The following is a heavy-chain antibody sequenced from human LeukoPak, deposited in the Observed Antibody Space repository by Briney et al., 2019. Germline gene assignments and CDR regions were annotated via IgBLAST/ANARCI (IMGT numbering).Heavy chain of an antibody. CDR2: TYYRSQWHN. CDR3: AGGYAFDV. V-gene: IGHV6-1*01. J-gene: IGHJ3*01. CDR1: GDSVSNNNGA. Sequence: SQTLSLTCAISGDSVSNNNGAWNWIRQSPSRGLEWLGGTYYRSQWHNDYARSVMSRISVDPDTTKNQFSLHLSSVTPDDTAVYYCAGGYAFDVWGQGTMVTVSS.